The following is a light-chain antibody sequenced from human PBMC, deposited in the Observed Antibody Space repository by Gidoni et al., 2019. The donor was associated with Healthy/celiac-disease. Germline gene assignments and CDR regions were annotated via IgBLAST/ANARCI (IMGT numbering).Light chain of an antibody. CDR2: DAS. CDR3: QQRSNWPRWT. Sequence: IVLTQSPDNLSLSPGERATLSCRASQSVSSYLAWYQQKSVQAPRLLIYDASNRATGIAASFSGSGSGTDFTLTISSLEPEDFAVDYCQQRSNWPRWTFGQGTKVEIK. J-gene: IGKJ1*01. CDR1: QSVSSY. V-gene: IGKV3-11*01.